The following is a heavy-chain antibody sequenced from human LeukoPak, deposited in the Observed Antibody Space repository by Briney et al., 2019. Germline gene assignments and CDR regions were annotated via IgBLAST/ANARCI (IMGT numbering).Heavy chain of an antibody. CDR2: INLNSGGT. CDR3: ARDAGYCTGGGCWYFDH. D-gene: IGHD2-15*01. J-gene: IGHJ4*02. V-gene: IGHV1-2*02. Sequence: AASVNVSCKASGYTFTDYYMHWVRQAPGQGLEGMGWINLNSGGTNFAQRFQGRVTITRDTSISTAYMALSRLISDDTAVYYCARDAGYCTGGGCWYFDHWGQGTLVTVSS. CDR1: GYTFTDYY.